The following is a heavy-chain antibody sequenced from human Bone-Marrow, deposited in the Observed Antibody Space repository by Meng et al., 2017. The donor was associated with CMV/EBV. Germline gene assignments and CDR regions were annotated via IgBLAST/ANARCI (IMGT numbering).Heavy chain of an antibody. CDR3: ARGGVWSGTLHMDV. J-gene: IGHJ6*02. D-gene: IGHD3-3*01. Sequence: SLKISCAASGFTFDDYAMHWVRQAPGKGLEWVSGISWNSGSIGYADSVKGRFTISRDNAKNSLYLQMNSLRAEDTAVYYCARGGVWSGTLHMDVWGQGTTVTVSS. CDR1: GFTFDDYA. CDR2: ISWNSGSI. V-gene: IGHV3-9*01.